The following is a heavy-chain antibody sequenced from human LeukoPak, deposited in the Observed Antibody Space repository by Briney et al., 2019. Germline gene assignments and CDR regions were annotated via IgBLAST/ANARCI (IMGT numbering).Heavy chain of an antibody. CDR1: GGTFSSYA. V-gene: IGHV1-69*04. CDR3: ANSDTYYYDSSGVHFDY. CDR2: IIPILGIA. J-gene: IGHJ4*02. D-gene: IGHD3-22*01. Sequence: SVKVSCKASGGTFSSYAISWVRQAPGQGLEWMGRIIPILGIANYAQKFQGRVTITADKSTSTAYMELSSLRSEDTAVYYCANSDTYYYDSSGVHFDYWGQGTLVTVSS.